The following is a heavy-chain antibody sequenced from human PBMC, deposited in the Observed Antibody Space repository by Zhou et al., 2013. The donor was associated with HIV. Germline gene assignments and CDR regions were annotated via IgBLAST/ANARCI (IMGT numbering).Heavy chain of an antibody. CDR1: GGTFTIYD. CDR3: ARVSSRGYGGYAAFDI. CDR2: SDGMVTTT. D-gene: IGHD5-12*01. V-gene: IGHV1-69*05. Sequence: QVQLVQSGAEVKRPGSSVKVSCKASGGTFTIYDVSWVRQAPGQGLEWIGDSDGMVTTTNYAQKFQGRVTIKTDEFTRTAYMELSSLRSEDTAVYYCARVSSRGYGGYAAFDIWGQGTMVTVSS. J-gene: IGHJ3*02.